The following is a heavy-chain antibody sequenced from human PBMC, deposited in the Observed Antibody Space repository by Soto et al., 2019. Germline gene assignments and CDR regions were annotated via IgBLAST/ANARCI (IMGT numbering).Heavy chain of an antibody. V-gene: IGHV3-74*01. CDR2: INSDGSST. CDR1: GFTFSSYW. J-gene: IGHJ4*02. CDR3: ARVHSSNYHYFDY. D-gene: IGHD6-13*01. Sequence: GSLRLSCAAPGFTFSSYWMHWVRQAPGKGLEWVSRINSDGSSTNYADSVKGRFTISRDNAKNTLYLQMSSLRAEDTAVYYCARVHSSNYHYFDYWGQGTLVTVSS.